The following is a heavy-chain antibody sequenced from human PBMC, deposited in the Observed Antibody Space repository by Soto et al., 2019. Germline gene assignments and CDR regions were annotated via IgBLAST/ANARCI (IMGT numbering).Heavy chain of an antibody. D-gene: IGHD5-18*01. CDR2: INAYNGNT. J-gene: IGHJ4*02. CDR1: GYTFTSYG. Sequence: QVQLVQSGAEVKKPGASVKVSCKASGYTFTSYGISWVRQAPGQGLEWMGWINAYNGNTNYAQKLQGRVTMTTDPSTSTAYMERRSLRSDDTAVYYCAGDVGYGLIDYWGQGTLVTVSS. CDR3: AGDVGYGLIDY. V-gene: IGHV1-18*01.